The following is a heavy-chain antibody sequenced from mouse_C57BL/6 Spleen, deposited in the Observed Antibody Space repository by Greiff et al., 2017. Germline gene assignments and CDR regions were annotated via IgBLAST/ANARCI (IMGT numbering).Heavy chain of an antibody. CDR2: ISYSGST. Sequence: EVKLQESGPGLAKPSQTLSLTCSVTGYSITSDYWNWIRKFPGNKLEYMGYISYSGSTYYNPSLKSRISITRDTSKNPYYLQLNSVTTEDTATYYCARSPITTVVATGYFDVWGTGTTVTVSS. D-gene: IGHD1-1*01. CDR1: GYSITSDY. J-gene: IGHJ1*03. V-gene: IGHV3-8*01. CDR3: ARSPITTVVATGYFDV.